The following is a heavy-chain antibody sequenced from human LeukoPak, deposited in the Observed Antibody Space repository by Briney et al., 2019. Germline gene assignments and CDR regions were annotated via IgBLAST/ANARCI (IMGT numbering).Heavy chain of an antibody. CDR3: ASLSGSYYSPIDY. CDR2: IYYSGST. Sequence: SGTLSLTCAVSGGSISSSNWWSWVRQPPGKGLEWIGYIYYSGSTNYNPSLKSRVTISVDTSKNQFSLKLSSVTAADTAVYYCASLSGSYYSPIDYWGQGTLVTVSS. CDR1: GGSISSSNW. V-gene: IGHV4-4*02. D-gene: IGHD1-26*01. J-gene: IGHJ4*02.